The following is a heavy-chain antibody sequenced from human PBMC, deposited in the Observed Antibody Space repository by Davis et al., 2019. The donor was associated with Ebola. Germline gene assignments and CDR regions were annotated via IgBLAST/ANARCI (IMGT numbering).Heavy chain of an antibody. D-gene: IGHD1-26*01. CDR3: VKGADTLGNNWFDP. CDR2: IGSNGYR. J-gene: IGHJ5*02. V-gene: IGHV3-13*01. Sequence: GESLKISCAASGFTLSTHEFHWVRQATGKGLEWVSGIGSNGYRAYLGSVMGRFTISRDNAKNSLYLQMNSLRVEDTAIYYCVKGADTLGNNWFDPWGQGTLVTVSS. CDR1: GFTLSTHE.